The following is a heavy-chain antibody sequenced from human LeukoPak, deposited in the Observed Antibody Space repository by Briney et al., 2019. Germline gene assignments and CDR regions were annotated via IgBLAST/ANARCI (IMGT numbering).Heavy chain of an antibody. D-gene: IGHD3-22*01. CDR2: IIPIFGTV. CDR3: ARERGGYDTRVYYQHLSGFDY. Sequence: SVRVSCKASGGTFKSSAISWVRQAPGQGREGRGAIIPIFGTVNYAQNFQVRVTITTHESTSTAYMDLSSLRSEDTAVYYCARERGGYDTRVYYQHLSGFDYWGQGTLVTVSS. J-gene: IGHJ4*02. V-gene: IGHV1-69*05. CDR1: GGTFKSSA.